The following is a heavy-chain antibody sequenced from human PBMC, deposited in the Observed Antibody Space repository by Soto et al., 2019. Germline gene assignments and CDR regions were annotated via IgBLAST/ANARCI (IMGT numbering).Heavy chain of an antibody. J-gene: IGHJ6*02. Sequence: SETLSLTCAVSGGSIRGGGVSWSWIRQPPGKGLEWIGYIWHTGGTQYNPSLKSRVSMSVDKSKIQFSLKLSSVTAADTAVYYCAREGADTVDYYACYGMDVWGQGTTVTVSS. V-gene: IGHV4-30-2*01. CDR2: IWHTGGT. CDR1: GGSIRGGGVS. D-gene: IGHD2-15*01. CDR3: AREGADTVDYYACYGMDV.